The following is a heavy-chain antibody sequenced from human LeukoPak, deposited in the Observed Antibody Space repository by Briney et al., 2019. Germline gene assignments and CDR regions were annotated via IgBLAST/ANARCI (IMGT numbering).Heavy chain of an antibody. J-gene: IGHJ4*02. CDR2: MNPNSGNT. CDR1: GYTFTSYD. D-gene: IGHD3-10*01. V-gene: IGHV1-8*03. Sequence: ASVKVSCKASGYTFTSYDINWVRQATGQGLEWMGWMNPNSGNTGYAQKFQGRVTITRNTSISTAYMELNSPRSEDTAVYYCARAENFMVRGVIRYWGQGTLVTVSS. CDR3: ARAENFMVRGVIRY.